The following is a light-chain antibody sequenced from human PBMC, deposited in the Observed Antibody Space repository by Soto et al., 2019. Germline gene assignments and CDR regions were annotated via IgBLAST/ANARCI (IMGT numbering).Light chain of an antibody. CDR2: ATS. Sequence: DIQMTQSPSSMSASVGDRVTITCRASQAIHSYLHWYQQTPGQSPNLLIFATSTLQSGVPSRFSSSGSATDFPLTISSLQPEDVATYYCQQRETFGPGTKVDI. V-gene: IGKV1-39*01. J-gene: IGKJ3*01. CDR1: QAIHSY. CDR3: QQRET.